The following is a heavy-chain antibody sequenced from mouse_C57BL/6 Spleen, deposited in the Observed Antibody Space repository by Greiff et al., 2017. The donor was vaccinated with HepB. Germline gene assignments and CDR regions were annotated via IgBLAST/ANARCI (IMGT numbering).Heavy chain of an antibody. V-gene: IGHV1-15*01. Sequence: QVQLQQSGAGLVRPGASVTLSCKASGYTFTDYEMHWVKQTPVHGLEWIGAIDPETGGTTYNQKFKGKAILTADKSSSTAYMELRSLTSEDSAVYYCTRSGTTVVARDWYFDVWGTGTTVTVSS. D-gene: IGHD1-1*01. CDR3: TRSGTTVVARDWYFDV. J-gene: IGHJ1*03. CDR2: IDPETGGT. CDR1: GYTFTDYE.